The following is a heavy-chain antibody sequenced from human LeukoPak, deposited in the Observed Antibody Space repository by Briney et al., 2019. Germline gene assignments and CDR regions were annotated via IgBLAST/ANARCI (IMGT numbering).Heavy chain of an antibody. Sequence: GGSLRLSCAASGFTFSSYSMNWVRQAPGKGLEWVSSISSSSSYIYHADSVKGRFTISRDNAKNSLYLQMNSLRAEDTAVYYCATIVVVPAARSPGYWGQGTLVTVSS. CDR1: GFTFSSYS. CDR2: ISSSSSYI. V-gene: IGHV3-21*01. J-gene: IGHJ4*02. CDR3: ATIVVVPAARSPGY. D-gene: IGHD2-2*01.